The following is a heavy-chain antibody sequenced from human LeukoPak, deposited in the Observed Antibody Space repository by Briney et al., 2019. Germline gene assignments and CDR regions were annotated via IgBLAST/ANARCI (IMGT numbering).Heavy chain of an antibody. D-gene: IGHD1-26*01. J-gene: IGHJ4*02. V-gene: IGHV3-23*01. CDR2: ISGSGGST. Sequence: PGGSLRLSCAASGFTFSSYAMSWVRQAPGKGLEWVSAISGSGGSTYYADSVKGRFTISRDNSKNTLYLQMNSLRAEDTAVYYCAKDHAPYSGSYYRFYPFDYWGQGTLVTVSS. CDR3: AKDHAPYSGSYYRFYPFDY. CDR1: GFTFSSYA.